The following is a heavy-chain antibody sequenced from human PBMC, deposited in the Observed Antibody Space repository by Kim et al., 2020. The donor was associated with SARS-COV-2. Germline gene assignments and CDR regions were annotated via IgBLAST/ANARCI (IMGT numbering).Heavy chain of an antibody. D-gene: IGHD2-21*02. Sequence: SETLSLTCAVYGGSFSGYYWSWIRQPPGKGLEWIGEINHSGSTNYNPSLKSRVTISVDTSKNQFSLKLSSVTAADTAVYYCARGGPRIPKRYCGGDCYYVGGFDYWGQGTLVTVSS. CDR3: ARGGPRIPKRYCGGDCYYVGGFDY. CDR2: INHSGST. V-gene: IGHV4-34*01. J-gene: IGHJ4*02. CDR1: GGSFSGYY.